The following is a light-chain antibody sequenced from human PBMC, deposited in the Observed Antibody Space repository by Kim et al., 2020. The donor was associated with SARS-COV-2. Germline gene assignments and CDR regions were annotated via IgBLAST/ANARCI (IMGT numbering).Light chain of an antibody. V-gene: IGKV2-28*01. J-gene: IGKJ4*01. CDR3: MQSLQTPPI. Sequence: PASISCRSSQSLLHSSGYNYLDWYLQKLGESPQVLIDLGSYRDSGVPDRFSGRGSGSLFTLKISRVAAEDVGVYYFMQSLQTPPIFGREVKVDIK. CDR2: LGS. CDR1: QSLLHSSGYNY.